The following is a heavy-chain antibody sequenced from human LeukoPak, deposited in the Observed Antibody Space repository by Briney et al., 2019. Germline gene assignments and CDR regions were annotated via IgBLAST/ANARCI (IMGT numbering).Heavy chain of an antibody. CDR2: IKSKTDGGTT. V-gene: IGHV3-15*01. D-gene: IGHD5-24*01. J-gene: IGHJ4*02. Sequence: GGSLRLSCAASGFTFNNAWMSWVRQTPGKGLEWVGRIKSKTDGGTTDYAAPVKGRFTISRDDSKNTLYLQMNSLKTEDTAVYYCTTGEMATTPFDYWGQGTLVTVSS. CDR1: GFTFNNAW. CDR3: TTGEMATTPFDY.